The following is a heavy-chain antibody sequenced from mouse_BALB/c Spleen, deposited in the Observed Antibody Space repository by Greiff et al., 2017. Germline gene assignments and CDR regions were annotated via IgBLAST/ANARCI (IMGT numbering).Heavy chain of an antibody. CDR3: ARYYDYDDPFAY. CDR2: ISYSGSP. V-gene: IGHV3-8*02. Sequence: EVQLQESGPSLVKPSQTLSLTCSVTGDSITSGYWNWIRKFPGNKLEYMGYISYSGSPYYNPSLKSRISITRDTSKNQYYLQLNSVTTEDTATYYCARYYDYDDPFAYWGQGTLVTVSA. CDR1: GDSITSGY. J-gene: IGHJ3*01. D-gene: IGHD2-4*01.